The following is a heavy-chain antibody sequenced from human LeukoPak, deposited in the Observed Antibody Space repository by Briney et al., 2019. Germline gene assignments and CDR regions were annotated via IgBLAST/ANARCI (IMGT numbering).Heavy chain of an antibody. CDR3: TRHVDIVATTHYYYYYGMDV. D-gene: IGHD5-12*01. V-gene: IGHV3-73*01. J-gene: IGHJ6*02. CDR1: GFTFSGSA. CDR2: IRSKANSYAT. Sequence: GGSLRLSCAASGFTFSGSAMHWVRQASGKGLEWVGRIRSKANSYATAYAASVKGRFTISRDDSKSTAYLQMNSLKTEDTAVYYCTRHVDIVATTHYYYYYGMDVWGQGTTVTVSS.